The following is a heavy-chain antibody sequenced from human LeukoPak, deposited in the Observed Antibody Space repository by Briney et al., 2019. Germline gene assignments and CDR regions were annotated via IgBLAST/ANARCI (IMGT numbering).Heavy chain of an antibody. CDR2: ISAYNGNT. CDR3: ASAVNYYGSGSYWGFGAFDI. CDR1: GYTFTSYG. Sequence: ASVKVSCKASGYTFTSYGIGWVRQAPGQGLEWMGWISAYNGNTNYAQKLQGRVTMTTDTSTSTAYMELRSLRSDDTAVYYCASAVNYYGSGSYWGFGAFDIWGQGTMVTVSS. J-gene: IGHJ3*02. D-gene: IGHD3-10*01. V-gene: IGHV1-18*01.